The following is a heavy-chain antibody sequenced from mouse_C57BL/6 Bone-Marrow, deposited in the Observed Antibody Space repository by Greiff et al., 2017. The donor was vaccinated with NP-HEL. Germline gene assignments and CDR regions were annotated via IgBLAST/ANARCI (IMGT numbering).Heavy chain of an antibody. CDR2: ISSGSSTI. Sequence: EVQLQESGGGLVKPGGSLKLSCAASGFTFSDYGMHWVRQAPEKGLEWVAYISSGSSTIYYADTVKGRFTISRDNAKNTLFLQMTSLRSEDTAMYYCARGGRLYAMDYWGQGTSVPVPS. V-gene: IGHV5-17*01. J-gene: IGHJ4*01. CDR3: ARGGRLYAMDY. D-gene: IGHD3-3*01. CDR1: GFTFSDYG.